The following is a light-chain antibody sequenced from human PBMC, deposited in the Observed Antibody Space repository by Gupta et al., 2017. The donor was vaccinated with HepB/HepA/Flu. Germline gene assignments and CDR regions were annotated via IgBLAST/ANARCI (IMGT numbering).Light chain of an antibody. Sequence: QSDLTQPPSVSGSPGQSVTISCTGTSSDVGGYNRVSWYQQPPGTAPRLLIYEVSNRPSGVPARFSGSKSGNTASLTISGLQAEDEADYYCSSYTSASAYALFGGGTKVTVL. CDR1: SSDVGGYNR. CDR2: EVS. CDR3: SSYTSASAYAL. V-gene: IGLV2-18*02. J-gene: IGLJ2*01.